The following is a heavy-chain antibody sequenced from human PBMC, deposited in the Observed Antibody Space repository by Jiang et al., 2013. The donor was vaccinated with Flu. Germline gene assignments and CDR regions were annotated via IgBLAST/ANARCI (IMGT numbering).Heavy chain of an antibody. Sequence: PGLVKPSETLSLTCAVSGYSISSGYYWGWIRQPPGKGLEWIGSIYHSGSTYYNPSLKSRVTISVDTSKNQFSLKLSSVTAADTAVYYCGNFQHWGQGTLVTVSS. CDR1: GYSISSGYY. CDR2: IYHSGST. V-gene: IGHV4-38-2*01. J-gene: IGHJ1*01. CDR3: GNFQH.